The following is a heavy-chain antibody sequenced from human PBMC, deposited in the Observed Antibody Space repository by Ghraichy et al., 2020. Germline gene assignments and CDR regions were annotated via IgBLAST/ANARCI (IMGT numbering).Heavy chain of an antibody. V-gene: IGHV4-59*01. CDR1: GGSISSYY. J-gene: IGHJ5*02. Sequence: SETLSLTCTVSGGSISSYYWSWIRQPPGKGLEWIGYIYYSWSTNYNPSLKSRVTISVDTSKNQFSLKLSSVTAADTAVYYCARDSAQRWLQYGNWFDPWGQGTLVTVSS. D-gene: IGHD5-24*01. CDR2: IYYSWST. CDR3: ARDSAQRWLQYGNWFDP.